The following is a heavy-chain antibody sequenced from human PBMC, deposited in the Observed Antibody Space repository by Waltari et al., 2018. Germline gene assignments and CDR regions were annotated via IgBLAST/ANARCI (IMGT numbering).Heavy chain of an antibody. CDR1: GGSISSYY. CDR2: IYYSGST. Sequence: QVQLQESGPGLVKPSETLSLTCTVSGGSISSYYWTWIRQPPGKGLEWIGYIYYSGSTNYNPPLKSRVTISEDTSKNQSSLKRSAVTAADTAGYYCARGGGYGAAFDYWGQGTLVTVSS. J-gene: IGHJ4*02. D-gene: IGHD4-17*01. V-gene: IGHV4-59*01. CDR3: ARGGGYGAAFDY.